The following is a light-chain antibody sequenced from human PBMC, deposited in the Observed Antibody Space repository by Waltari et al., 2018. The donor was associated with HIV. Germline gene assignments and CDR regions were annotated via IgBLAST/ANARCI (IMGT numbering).Light chain of an antibody. Sequence: QSALTQPASVSGSPGQSITLSCPGTSRDVGAYNLVSWSQQHPGTAPKLLIFEVTKRPSGVSDRFSGSRSGNTASLTISGLQAEDEGDYHCCSYTGTGIVFGGGTKLTVL. J-gene: IGLJ2*01. V-gene: IGLV2-23*02. CDR1: SRDVGAYNL. CDR2: EVT. CDR3: CSYTGTGIV.